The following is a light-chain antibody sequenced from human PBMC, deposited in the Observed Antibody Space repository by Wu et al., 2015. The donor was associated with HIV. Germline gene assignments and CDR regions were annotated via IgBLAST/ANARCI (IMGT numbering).Light chain of an antibody. CDR2: ATF. Sequence: DIQMTQSPSSLSASVGDRVTITCRASESISSYLNWYHQKPGKAPKLLIYATFNLQSGVPSRFSGSGSGTDFTLTISSLQSEDFATYYCQQSYSTPXTFGGGTQVEIK. J-gene: IGKJ4*01. CDR3: QQSYSTPXT. V-gene: IGKV1-39*01. CDR1: ESISSY.